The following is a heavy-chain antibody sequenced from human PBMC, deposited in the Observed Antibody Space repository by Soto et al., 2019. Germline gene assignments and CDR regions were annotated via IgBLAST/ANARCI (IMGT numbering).Heavy chain of an antibody. V-gene: IGHV4-61*01. D-gene: IGHD2-2*01. Sequence: LSLTCTVSGGFVNSDTHSWSWIRQTPGKRLEWIGFIYSGGSTKNPSLRSRVTMSVDTSKNQFSLKLRSVIVADTAVYHCARFVRSCSATTCSTRADVWGQGVTVTVSS. CDR3: ARFVRSCSATTCSTRADV. CDR2: IYSGGST. J-gene: IGHJ6*02. CDR1: GGFVNSDTHS.